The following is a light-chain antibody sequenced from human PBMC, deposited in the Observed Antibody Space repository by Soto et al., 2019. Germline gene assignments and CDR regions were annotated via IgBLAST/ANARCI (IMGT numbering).Light chain of an antibody. CDR2: SNA. J-gene: IGLJ3*02. CDR1: SSNIGSSS. Sequence: QSVLTQPPSVSGTPGQTVTISCSGSSSNIGSSSVKWYQQLPGAAPKVVIYSNALRPSGVPDRFSGYKSGTSAYLAISGLQPEDEADYYCAAWDDSLMGVFGAGTQLTVL. CDR3: AAWDDSLMGV. V-gene: IGLV1-44*01.